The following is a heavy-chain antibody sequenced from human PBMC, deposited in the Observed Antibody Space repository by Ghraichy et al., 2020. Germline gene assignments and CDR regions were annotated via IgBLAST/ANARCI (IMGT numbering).Heavy chain of an antibody. CDR3: ARQWAGWLRLGGAEYFQP. CDR1: GGSISSSSYY. J-gene: IGHJ1*01. CDR2: IYYSGST. Sequence: SETLSLTCTVSGGSISSSSYYWGWIRQPPGKGLEWIGSIYYSGSTYYNPSLKSRVTISVDTSKNQFSLKLSSVTAADTAVYYCARQWAGWLRLGGAEYFQPWGQGTLVTVSP. V-gene: IGHV4-39*01. D-gene: IGHD5-12*01.